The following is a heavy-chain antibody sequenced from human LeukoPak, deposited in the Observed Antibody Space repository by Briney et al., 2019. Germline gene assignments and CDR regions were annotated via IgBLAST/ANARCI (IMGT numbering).Heavy chain of an antibody. J-gene: IGHJ4*02. CDR3: AKLWRGSHPRYFDH. CDR1: GFGFSNFA. CDR2: IDDSGGRT. Sequence: PGGSLRLSCAASGFGFSNFAMTWVRQAPGRGLEWVSGIDDSGGRTYYADSVKGRFTISRDNFKNTVYLQMNSLRAEDTAVYYCAKLWRGSHPRYFDHWGQGTLVTVSS. V-gene: IGHV3-23*01. D-gene: IGHD1-26*01.